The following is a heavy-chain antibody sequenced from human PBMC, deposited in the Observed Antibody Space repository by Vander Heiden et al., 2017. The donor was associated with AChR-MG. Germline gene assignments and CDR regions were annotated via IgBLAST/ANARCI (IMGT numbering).Heavy chain of an antibody. CDR1: GWSFSGYY. Sequence: QVQLQQWGAGLLQPSASPSLLCAVYGWSFSGYYWSWIREPPGKGVEWIGEINHSGSTNYNPSLKSRVTISVDTSKNQFSLKLSSVTAADTAVYYCARCPVPATIRGLRNWFDPWGQGTLVTVSS. V-gene: IGHV4-34*01. D-gene: IGHD2-2*02. J-gene: IGHJ5*02. CDR2: INHSGST. CDR3: ARCPVPATIRGLRNWFDP.